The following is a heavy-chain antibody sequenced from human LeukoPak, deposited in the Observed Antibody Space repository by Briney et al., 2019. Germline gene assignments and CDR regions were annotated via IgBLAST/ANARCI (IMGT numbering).Heavy chain of an antibody. D-gene: IGHD2-15*01. V-gene: IGHV4-59*01. CDR3: ARVYCSGGSCYDGIIDY. Sequence: KPSETLSLTCTVSGGSISSYYWSWIRQPPGKGLEWIGYIYYSGSANYNPSLKSRVTISVDMSKNQFSLKLSSVTAADTAVYYCARVYCSGGSCYDGIIDYWGQGTLVTVSS. CDR2: IYYSGSA. J-gene: IGHJ4*02. CDR1: GGSISSYY.